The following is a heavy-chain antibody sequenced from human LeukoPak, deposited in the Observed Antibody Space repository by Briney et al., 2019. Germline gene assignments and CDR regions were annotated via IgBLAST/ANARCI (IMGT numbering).Heavy chain of an antibody. CDR1: GGSISSSSYY. D-gene: IGHD3-16*01. Sequence: SETLSLTCTVSGGSISSSSYYWGWIRQPPGKGLEWIGRIYYSGSTYYNPSLKSRVTISVDTSKNQFSLKLTSVTAADTALYKCAREGFTRTLGDFDFWGQGTMVTVSS. CDR2: IYYSGST. J-gene: IGHJ3*01. V-gene: IGHV4-39*07. CDR3: AREGFTRTLGDFDF.